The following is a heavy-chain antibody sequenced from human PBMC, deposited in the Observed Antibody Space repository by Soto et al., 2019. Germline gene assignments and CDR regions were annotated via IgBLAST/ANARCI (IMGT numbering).Heavy chain of an antibody. J-gene: IGHJ4*02. Sequence: SATLSLTCTVSGGSVSSSHYYWSWIRQPPGKGLEWIGYIYHTGNTNYSPSLKSRLAISVDTSRNQFSLKLTSVTAADTAVYYCARVGGYSGYGQFDFWGQGTLVTVSS. CDR3: ARVGGYSGYGQFDF. V-gene: IGHV4-61*01. CDR2: IYHTGNT. D-gene: IGHD5-12*01. CDR1: GGSVSSSHYY.